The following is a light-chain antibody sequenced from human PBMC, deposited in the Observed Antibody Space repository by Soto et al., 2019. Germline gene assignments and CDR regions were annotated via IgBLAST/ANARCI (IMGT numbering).Light chain of an antibody. V-gene: IGKV1-27*01. Sequence: DIPMTQSPSSLSASVGDRVTITCRASQGISSYLAWYQQKPGKVPKLLIYAASTLQSGVPSRFSGSRSGTDFTLTINSLQPEDVATYYCQKYNSAPYTFGQGTKLEIK. CDR1: QGISSY. CDR3: QKYNSAPYT. J-gene: IGKJ2*01. CDR2: AAS.